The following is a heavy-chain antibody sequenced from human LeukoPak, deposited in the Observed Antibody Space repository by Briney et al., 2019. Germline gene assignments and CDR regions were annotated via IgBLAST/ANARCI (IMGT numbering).Heavy chain of an antibody. Sequence: GESLKISCKGSGYSFTSYWIGWVRQMPGKGLEWMGIIYPGDSDTRYSPSFQGQVTISADKSIRTAYLQWSSLKASGTAMYYCARHTYDSSGYYYLIDYWGQGTLVTVSS. D-gene: IGHD3-22*01. CDR3: ARHTYDSSGYYYLIDY. CDR1: GYSFTSYW. V-gene: IGHV5-51*01. CDR2: IYPGDSDT. J-gene: IGHJ4*02.